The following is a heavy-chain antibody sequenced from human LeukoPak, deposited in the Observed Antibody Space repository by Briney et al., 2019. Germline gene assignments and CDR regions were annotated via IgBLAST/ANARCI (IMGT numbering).Heavy chain of an antibody. CDR3: AKGSATTVVTIDY. V-gene: IGHV3-49*03. CDR1: GSSFGDYG. J-gene: IGHJ4*02. Sequence: GGSLRLSCTASGSSFGDYGMSWFRQAPGKGLEWVGFIRRSAYGGTAEYAASVKGRFTLSRDDSKRIAYLQMNSLRDEDTAVYYCAKGSATTVVTIDYWGQGTLVTVSS. CDR2: IRRSAYGGTA. D-gene: IGHD4-23*01.